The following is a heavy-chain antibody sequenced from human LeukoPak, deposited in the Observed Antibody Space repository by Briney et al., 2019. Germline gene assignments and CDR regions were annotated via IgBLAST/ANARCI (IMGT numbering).Heavy chain of an antibody. CDR1: GGSISSSSYY. CDR3: ARGRLYQLLPSRYVYAFDI. CDR2: INHSGST. D-gene: IGHD2-2*01. J-gene: IGHJ3*02. Sequence: PSETLSLTCTVSGGSISSSSYYWGWIRQPPGKGLEWIGEINHSGSTNYNPSLKSRVTISVDTSKNQFSLKLSSVTAADTAVYYCARGRLYQLLPSRYVYAFDIWGQGTMVTVSS. V-gene: IGHV4-39*07.